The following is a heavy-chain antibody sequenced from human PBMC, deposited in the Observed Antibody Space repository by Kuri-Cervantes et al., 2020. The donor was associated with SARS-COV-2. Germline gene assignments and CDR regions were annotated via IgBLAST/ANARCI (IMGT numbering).Heavy chain of an antibody. CDR1: GFTFSGHW. CDR2: INPDGSYT. J-gene: IGHJ6*02. D-gene: IGHD2-2*01. Sequence: GGSLRLSCAASGFTFSGHWIHWVRQAPGKGLVWVSRINPDGSYTNNADSVKGRFTVSRDNSKNTLYLQMNSLRAEDTAVYYCARDHIVVVPAAMRYYYYGMDVWGQGTTVTVSS. CDR3: ARDHIVVVPAAMRYYYYGMDV. V-gene: IGHV3-74*01.